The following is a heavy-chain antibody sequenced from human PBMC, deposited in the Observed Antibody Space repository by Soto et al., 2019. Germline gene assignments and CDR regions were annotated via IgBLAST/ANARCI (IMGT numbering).Heavy chain of an antibody. CDR1: GGSISSYY. D-gene: IGHD2-2*01. V-gene: IGHV4-4*07. CDR3: ARDDIVVVPAANYYYYYGMDV. J-gene: IGHJ6*02. Sequence: SETLSLTCTVSGGSISSYYWSWVRQPAGKGLEWIGRIYTSGSTNYNPSLKSRVTMSVDTSKNQFSLKLSSVTAADTAVYYCARDDIVVVPAANYYYYYGMDVWGQGTTVTVSS. CDR2: IYTSGST.